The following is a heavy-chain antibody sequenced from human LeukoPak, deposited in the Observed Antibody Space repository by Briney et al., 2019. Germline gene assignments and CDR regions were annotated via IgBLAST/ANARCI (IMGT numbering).Heavy chain of an antibody. CDR3: SRGSPGDSWSGYYMDV. D-gene: IGHD3-3*01. V-gene: IGHV3-49*04. Sequence: GGSLRLSCTGSGFTFGDYALAWVRQAPGKGLEWVGFIRSKAYGGTIEYAASVKGRFTISRDNSRNIAYLQMNSLKTEDTAVYYCSRGSPGDSWSGYYMDVWGKGTTVTVSS. CDR1: GFTFGDYA. CDR2: IRSKAYGGTI. J-gene: IGHJ6*03.